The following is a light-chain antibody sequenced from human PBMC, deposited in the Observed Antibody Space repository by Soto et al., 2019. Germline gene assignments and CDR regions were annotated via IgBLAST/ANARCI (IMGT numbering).Light chain of an antibody. V-gene: IGLV2-23*02. CDR2: EVT. CDR1: SSDVGSYNL. Sequence: QSALTQPASVSGSPGQSITISCTGTSSDVGSYNLVSWYQQHPGKAPKLRIYEVTKRPSGVSDRFSGSKSGNTASLTISGLQAEDEADYYCCSYASSSTYVFGTGTQLTVL. CDR3: CSYASSSTYV. J-gene: IGLJ1*01.